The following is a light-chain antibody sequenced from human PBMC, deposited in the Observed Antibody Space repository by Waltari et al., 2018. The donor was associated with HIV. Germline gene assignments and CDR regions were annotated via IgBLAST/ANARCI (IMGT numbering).Light chain of an antibody. Sequence: DIVMTQSPDSLTVFLGETATINCKSSQSVLHSSNTKNYLVWYQQKPGQPPQVLIYWSSMRESAVPDRFSGSGSETDFTLTISGLQAEDAAVYYCQQYYTTPFTFGQGTRLEIK. J-gene: IGKJ2*01. CDR1: QSVLHSSNTKNY. CDR2: WSS. CDR3: QQYYTTPFT. V-gene: IGKV4-1*01.